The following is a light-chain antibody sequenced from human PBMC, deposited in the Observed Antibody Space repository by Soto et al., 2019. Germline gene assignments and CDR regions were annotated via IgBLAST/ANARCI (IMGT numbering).Light chain of an antibody. CDR3: CSYAGSSTVV. V-gene: IGLV2-23*02. J-gene: IGLJ2*01. CDR1: SSDVGSYNL. Sequence: QSALTQPASVSGSPGQSITISCTGTSSDVGSYNLVSWYQQHPGKAPKLMIYEVSKRPSGVSNRFSGSKSGYTASLTVSGLQAEDEADYYCCSYAGSSTVVFGGGTKVTVL. CDR2: EVS.